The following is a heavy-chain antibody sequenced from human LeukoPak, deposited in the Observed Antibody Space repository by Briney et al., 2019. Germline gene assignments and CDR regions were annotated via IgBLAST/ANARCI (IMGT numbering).Heavy chain of an antibody. CDR3: VRDYRGGWNDY. J-gene: IGHJ4*02. V-gene: IGHV3-30*04. CDR1: GFTFSSYA. CDR2: ITYDGSNK. D-gene: IGHD1-26*01. Sequence: GGSLRLSCAASGFTFSSYALHWVRQAPGKGLEWVAFITYDGSNKYYADSVKGRFTISRDNAKNSLFLQMNNLRVDDTAVYYCVRDYRGGWNDYWGQGTLVTVSS.